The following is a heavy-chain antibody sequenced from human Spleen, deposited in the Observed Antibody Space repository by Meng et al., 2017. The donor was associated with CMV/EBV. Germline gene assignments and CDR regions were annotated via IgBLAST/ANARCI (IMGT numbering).Heavy chain of an antibody. Sequence: GSLRLSCTVSGGSVSSGSHFWSWIRQPPGKGLEWIGYIYYSGSTNYNPSLKSRVTISVDTSKNQFSLKLSSVTAADTAVYYCARGVGDPGYFDYWGQGTLVTVSS. CDR3: ARGVGDPGYFDY. CDR1: GGSVSSGSHF. CDR2: IYYSGST. D-gene: IGHD3-10*01. J-gene: IGHJ4*02. V-gene: IGHV4-61*01.